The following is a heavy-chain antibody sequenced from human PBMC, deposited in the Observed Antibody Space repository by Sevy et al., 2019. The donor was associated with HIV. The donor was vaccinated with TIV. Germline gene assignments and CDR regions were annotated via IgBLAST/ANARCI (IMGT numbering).Heavy chain of an antibody. D-gene: IGHD3-22*01. CDR1: GGSISSYY. CDR2: IYTSGST. V-gene: IGHV4-4*07. CDR3: ARDLSSFDYYDSSGYGSPGAFDI. Sequence: SETLSLTCTVSGGSISSYYWSWIRQPAGKGLEWIGRIYTSGSTNYNPSLKSRVTMSVDTSKNQFSLMLSSVTAADTAVYYCARDLSSFDYYDSSGYGSPGAFDIWGQGTMVTVSS. J-gene: IGHJ3*02.